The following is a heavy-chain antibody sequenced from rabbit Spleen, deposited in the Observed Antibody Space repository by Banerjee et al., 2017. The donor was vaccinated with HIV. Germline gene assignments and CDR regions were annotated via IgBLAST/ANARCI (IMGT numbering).Heavy chain of an antibody. CDR1: GFSFNSGYD. Sequence: QSLEESGGGLVKPGASLTLTCKASGFSFNSGYDMCWVRQAPGKGLEWVGCIYTGNGKTYYAGWAKGRFTISKASSTTVTLQMTSLTAADTATYFCARDTGSSFSSYGMDLWGQGTLVTVS. CDR3: ARDTGSSFSSYGMDL. CDR2: IYTGNGKT. D-gene: IGHD8-1*01. V-gene: IGHV1S40*01. J-gene: IGHJ6*01.